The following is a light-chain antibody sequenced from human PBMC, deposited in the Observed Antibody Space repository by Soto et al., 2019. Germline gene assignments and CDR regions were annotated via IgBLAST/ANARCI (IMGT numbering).Light chain of an antibody. CDR2: EVT. J-gene: IGLJ3*02. CDR1: NVGEYDY. Sequence: QSALTQPPSASGSPGQSVTISCTGSNVGEYDYVSWYQQHPGKAPKLMIHEVTKRPSGVPDRFSGSKSGNTASLTVSGLQAEDEADYSCSSFAGSNIWVFGGGTKLTVL. CDR3: SSFAGSNIWV. V-gene: IGLV2-8*01.